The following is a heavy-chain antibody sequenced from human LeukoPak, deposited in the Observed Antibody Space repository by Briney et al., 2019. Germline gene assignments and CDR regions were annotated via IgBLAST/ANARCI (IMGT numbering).Heavy chain of an antibody. D-gene: IGHD1-1*01. Sequence: GGSLRLSCAASGFTFSSYSMNWVRQAPGKGLEWVSYISSSGSTIYYADSVKGRFTISRDNAKNSLYLQMNSLRAEDTAVYYCARVIAFGYNDYWGQGTLVTVSS. CDR1: GFTFSSYS. CDR3: ARVIAFGYNDY. J-gene: IGHJ4*02. V-gene: IGHV3-48*01. CDR2: ISSSGSTI.